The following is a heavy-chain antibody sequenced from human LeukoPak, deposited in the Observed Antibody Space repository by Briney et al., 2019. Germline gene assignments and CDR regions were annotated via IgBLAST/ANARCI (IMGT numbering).Heavy chain of an antibody. V-gene: IGHV4-38-2*02. Sequence: SETLSLTCTVSGYSISSGYYWGWIRQTPGKGLEWIGSLYHSGITYYNPSLKTRVTISLDTSKNQFSLKVHSVTAADTAVYYCARDFWSDYSYFDYWGQGTLVTVSS. J-gene: IGHJ4*02. CDR3: ARDFWSDYSYFDY. CDR1: GYSISSGYY. D-gene: IGHD3-3*01. CDR2: LYHSGIT.